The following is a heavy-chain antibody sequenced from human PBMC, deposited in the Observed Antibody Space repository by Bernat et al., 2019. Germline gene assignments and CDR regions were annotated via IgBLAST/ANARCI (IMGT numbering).Heavy chain of an antibody. CDR1: GFTFRKYW. Sequence: EVQLVESGGGLVQPGGSLRLSCAASGFTFRKYWMSWVRQAPGKGLEWVATIEGDGSQMYHVDSIKGRFTISRDNAKNSLYLQVNSLRAEDTAVYYCVRENWGPDYWGQGTLVTVSS. D-gene: IGHD3-16*01. CDR2: IEGDGSQM. V-gene: IGHV3-7*04. CDR3: VRENWGPDY. J-gene: IGHJ4*02.